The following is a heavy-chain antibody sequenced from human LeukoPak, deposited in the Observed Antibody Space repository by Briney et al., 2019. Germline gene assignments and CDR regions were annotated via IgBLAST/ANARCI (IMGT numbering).Heavy chain of an antibody. CDR1: GFTFSSYA. CDR2: ISYDGSNK. V-gene: IGHV3-30-3*01. D-gene: IGHD4/OR15-4a*01. Sequence: GGSLRLSCAASGFTFSSYAMHWVRQAPGKGLEWVAVISYDGSNKYYADSVKGRFTISRDNSKNTLYLQMNSLRAEDTAVYYCARDDYGPVAYGGQGTLVTVSS. J-gene: IGHJ4*02. CDR3: ARDDYGPVAY.